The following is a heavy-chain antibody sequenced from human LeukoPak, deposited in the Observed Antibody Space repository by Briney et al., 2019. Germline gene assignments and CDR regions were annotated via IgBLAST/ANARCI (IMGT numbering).Heavy chain of an antibody. CDR2: ISAYNSNT. CDR1: GYTFTSYG. CDR3: ARVHAYCSSTSCYSGDAFDI. V-gene: IGHV1-18*01. J-gene: IGHJ3*02. Sequence: ASVKVSCKASGYTFTSYGISWVRQAPGQGLEWMGWISAYNSNTNYAQKLQGRVTMTTDTSTSTAYMELRSLRSDDTAVYYCARVHAYCSSTSCYSGDAFDIWGQGTMVTVSS. D-gene: IGHD2-2*02.